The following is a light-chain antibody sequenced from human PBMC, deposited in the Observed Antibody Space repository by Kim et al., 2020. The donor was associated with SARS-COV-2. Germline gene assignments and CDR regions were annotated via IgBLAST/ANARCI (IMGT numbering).Light chain of an antibody. V-gene: IGKV1-39*01. CDR1: QSISNY. CDR2: AAS. J-gene: IGKJ2*01. Sequence: IQMTQSPSSLSASVGDRVTITCRASQSISNYLNWYQQRPGKAPKVLIYAASILQSGVPSRFSGSGSGTDITLTISSLQPEDFATYFCQQSYSYFSEYTFGQGTKLEIK. CDR3: QQSYSYFSEYT.